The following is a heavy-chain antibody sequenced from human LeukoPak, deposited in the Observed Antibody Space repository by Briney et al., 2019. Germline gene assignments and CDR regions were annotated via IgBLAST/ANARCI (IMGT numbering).Heavy chain of an antibody. Sequence: GGSLRLSCEGSGFTFSDYYMAWIRQTPGKGLQRVSYFSPGSDGKTQADSVKGRFTISRDNGKNSLYLLMNSLTAEDTAVYYCARAAVPWAYCGGDCQNWFHPWGQGTLVTVSS. V-gene: IGHV3-11*05. CDR2: FSPGSDGK. CDR3: ARAAVPWAYCGGDCQNWFHP. D-gene: IGHD2-21*02. J-gene: IGHJ5*02. CDR1: GFTFSDYY.